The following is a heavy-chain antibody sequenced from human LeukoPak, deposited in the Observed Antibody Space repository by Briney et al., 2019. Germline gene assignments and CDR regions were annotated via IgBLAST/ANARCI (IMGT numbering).Heavy chain of an antibody. V-gene: IGHV1-8*01. Sequence: ASVKVSCKASRYTFTSYDINSVRQPTGQGLEWMGWMNPNSGNTGYAQKFQGRVTMTRDTSISTVYMELSGLRSEDTAVYYCARAASWSPIGDSYYYMDVWGKGTTVAISS. CDR1: RYTFTSYD. CDR2: MNPNSGNT. J-gene: IGHJ6*03. CDR3: ARAASWSPIGDSYYYMDV. D-gene: IGHD6-13*01.